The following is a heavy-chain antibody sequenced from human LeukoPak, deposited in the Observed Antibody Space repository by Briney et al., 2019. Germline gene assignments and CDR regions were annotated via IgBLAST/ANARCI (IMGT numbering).Heavy chain of an antibody. CDR3: ARLHYGSGSYYTYYFDY. Sequence: PSETLSLTCTVSGASMRSYYWSWIRQPPGKGLEWIGYIFYSGSTNYNPSLKSRVTISVDTSKNQFSLKLSSVTAADTAVYYCARLHYGSGSYYTYYFDYWGQGTLVTVSS. J-gene: IGHJ4*02. CDR2: IFYSGST. CDR1: GASMRSYY. D-gene: IGHD3-10*01. V-gene: IGHV4-59*08.